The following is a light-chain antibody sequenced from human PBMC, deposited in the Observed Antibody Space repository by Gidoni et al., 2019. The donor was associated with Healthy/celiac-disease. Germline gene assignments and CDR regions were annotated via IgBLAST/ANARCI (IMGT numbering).Light chain of an antibody. CDR2: GAS. CDR3: QQYNNWPWT. J-gene: IGKJ1*01. V-gene: IGKV3-15*01. CDR1: QSVSSK. Sequence: EIVMTQSPATLSVSQGERATLSCRASQSVSSKLAWYQQKPGQAPRLLIFGASTRATGIPARFSGSVSGTEFTLTISSLQSEDFAVYYCQQYNNWPWTFGQGTKVEIK.